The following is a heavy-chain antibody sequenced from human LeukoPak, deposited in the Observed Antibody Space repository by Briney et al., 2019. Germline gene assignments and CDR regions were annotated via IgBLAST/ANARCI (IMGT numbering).Heavy chain of an antibody. Sequence: SETLSLTCTVSGGSISSSSYYWGWIRQPPGKGLEWIGRIYTSGSTNYNPSLKSRVTISVDTSKNQFSLKLSSVTAADTAVYYCARDRLGFGELGYYYYYMDVWGKGTTVTISS. J-gene: IGHJ6*03. D-gene: IGHD3-10*01. CDR2: IYTSGST. CDR3: ARDRLGFGELGYYYYYMDV. V-gene: IGHV4-39*07. CDR1: GGSISSSSYY.